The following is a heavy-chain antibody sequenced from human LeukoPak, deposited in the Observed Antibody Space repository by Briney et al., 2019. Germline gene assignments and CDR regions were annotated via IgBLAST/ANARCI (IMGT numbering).Heavy chain of an antibody. J-gene: IGHJ4*02. CDR3: ARDVVYYSSGFDY. CDR2: IYYSGST. Sequence: PSQTLCLTCTVSGGSISSGDYYWSWIRQPPGKGLEWIGYIYYSGSTYYNPSLKSRVTISVDTSKNQFSLKLSSVTAADTAVYYCARDVVYYSSGFDYWGQGTLVTVSS. D-gene: IGHD3-22*01. CDR1: GGSISSGDYY. V-gene: IGHV4-30-4*01.